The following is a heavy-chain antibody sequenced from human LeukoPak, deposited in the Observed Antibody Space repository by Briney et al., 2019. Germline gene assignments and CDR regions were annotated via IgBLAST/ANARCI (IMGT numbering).Heavy chain of an antibody. V-gene: IGHV3-30-3*01. CDR2: ISYDGSNK. Sequence: GRSLRLSCAASGFTFSSYAMHWVRQAPGKGLEWVAVISYDGSNKYYADSVKGRFTISRDNSKNTLYLQMNSLRAEDTAVYYCAKDGSVAAAGTYYYYMDVWGKGTTVTVSS. CDR1: GFTFSSYA. D-gene: IGHD6-13*01. J-gene: IGHJ6*03. CDR3: AKDGSVAAAGTYYYYMDV.